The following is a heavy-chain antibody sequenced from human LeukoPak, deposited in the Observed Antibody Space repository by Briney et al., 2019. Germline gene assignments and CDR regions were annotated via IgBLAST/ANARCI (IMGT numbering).Heavy chain of an antibody. D-gene: IGHD5-18*01. V-gene: IGHV3-23*01. CDR1: GFTFSSYA. CDR2: ISESDGST. Sequence: HPGGSLRLSCAASGFTFSSYAMSWVRQAPGKGLEWLSAISESDGSTYYADSVKGRFTISRDNSKNTLYLQMNSLGADDTAVYFCAKDISQGYTFGSIEEDYWGQGTLVTVSS. CDR3: AKDISQGYTFGSIEEDY. J-gene: IGHJ4*02.